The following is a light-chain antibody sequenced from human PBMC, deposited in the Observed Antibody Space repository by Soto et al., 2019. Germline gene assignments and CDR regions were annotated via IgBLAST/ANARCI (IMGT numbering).Light chain of an antibody. Sequence: EIVLTQSPATLSLSPGERATLSCRASQSVSRSLAWYQQKPGQTPRLLIYDASSRATGIPARFSGSGSGTDFTLTISSLEPEDSAVYYCQQRSNWPLLFTFGPGTKVDIK. CDR1: QSVSRS. CDR2: DAS. CDR3: QQRSNWPLLFT. J-gene: IGKJ3*01. V-gene: IGKV3-11*01.